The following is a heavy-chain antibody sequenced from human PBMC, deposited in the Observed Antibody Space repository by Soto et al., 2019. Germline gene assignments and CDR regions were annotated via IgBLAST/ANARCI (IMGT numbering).Heavy chain of an antibody. Sequence: QVQLQQWGAGLLKPSETLSLTSAVYGGSFSGYYWSWIRQPPGKGLEWIGEINHSGSTNYNPSLKSRVTLAVDTSKNQFSLKLSSVTAADTAVYYCASGKVVRGSYVTLDYWGQGTLVTVSS. D-gene: IGHD3-10*01. J-gene: IGHJ4*02. V-gene: IGHV4-34*01. CDR3: ASGKVVRGSYVTLDY. CDR2: INHSGST. CDR1: GGSFSGYY.